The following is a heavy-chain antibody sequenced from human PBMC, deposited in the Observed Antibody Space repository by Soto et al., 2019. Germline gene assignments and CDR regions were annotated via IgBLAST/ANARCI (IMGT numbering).Heavy chain of an antibody. D-gene: IGHD3-10*01. CDR2: ISAYNGNT. CDR3: ARDLISMVTMVRGVIDYFDY. J-gene: IGHJ4*01. Sequence: ASVKVSCKASGYTFTSYGISWLRQAPGQGLEWMGWISAYNGNTNYAQKLQGRVTMTTDTSTSTAYMELRSLRSDDTAVYYCARDLISMVTMVRGVIDYFDYWGQ. CDR1: GYTFTSYG. V-gene: IGHV1-18*01.